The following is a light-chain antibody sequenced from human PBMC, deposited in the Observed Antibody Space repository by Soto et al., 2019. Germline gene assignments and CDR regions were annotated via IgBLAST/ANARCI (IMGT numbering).Light chain of an antibody. CDR2: GAS. CDR1: QSVSSN. V-gene: IGKV3-15*01. Sequence: EIVMTQSPATLSVAPGGGASLSWRASQSVSSNLAWYQQKPGQAPRLLIYGASTRATGIPARFSGSGSGTEFTLTIISLQSVDFAVYFCQQYNNWPPFTFGQGTRLEIK. CDR3: QQYNNWPPFT. J-gene: IGKJ5*01.